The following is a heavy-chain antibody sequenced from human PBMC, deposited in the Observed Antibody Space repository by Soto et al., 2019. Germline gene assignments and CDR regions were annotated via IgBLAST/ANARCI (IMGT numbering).Heavy chain of an antibody. CDR3: AREVRSGSYLFLYY. J-gene: IGHJ4*02. Sequence: SETLSLTCTVSGGSISSYYWSWIRQPPGKGLEWIGYIYYSGSTNYNPSLKSRVTISVDTSKNQFSLKLSSVTAADTAVYYCAREVRSGSYLFLYYWGQGTLVTVSS. CDR2: IYYSGST. V-gene: IGHV4-59*01. CDR1: GGSISSYY. D-gene: IGHD1-26*01.